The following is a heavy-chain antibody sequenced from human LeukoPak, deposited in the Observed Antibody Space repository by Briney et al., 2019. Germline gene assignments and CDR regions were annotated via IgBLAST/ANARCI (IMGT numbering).Heavy chain of an antibody. CDR2: IYHSGST. Sequence: SETLPLTCAVSGYSMSSGYYWGWIRQPPGMGLEWIGSIYHSGSTYYNPSLKSRVTISVDTSKNQFSLKLNSVTAADTAVYYCARSSSSGVYFDYWGQGTLVTVSS. CDR1: GYSMSSGYY. CDR3: ARSSSSGVYFDY. D-gene: IGHD6-6*01. J-gene: IGHJ4*02. V-gene: IGHV4-38-2*01.